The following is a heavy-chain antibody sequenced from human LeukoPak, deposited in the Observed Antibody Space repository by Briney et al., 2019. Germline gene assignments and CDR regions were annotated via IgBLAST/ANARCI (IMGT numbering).Heavy chain of an antibody. CDR1: GDTFRKYA. CDR2: IIPMFGTA. D-gene: IGHD3-3*01. J-gene: IGHJ5*02. Sequence: ASVKVSCKASGDTFRKYAISWVRQAPGQGLEWMGGIIPMFGTANYAQKFQGRVTITTDESTSTTYMEVSSLRSEDTAVYYCARAETRNEAYYDLWSGPYNWFDPWGQGTLVTVSS. V-gene: IGHV1-69*05. CDR3: ARAETRNEAYYDLWSGPYNWFDP.